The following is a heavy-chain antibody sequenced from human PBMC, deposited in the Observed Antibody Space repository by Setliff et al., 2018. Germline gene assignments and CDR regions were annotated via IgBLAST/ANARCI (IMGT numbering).Heavy chain of an antibody. CDR2: IYYHGDT. V-gene: IGHV4-34*01. CDR1: GGSFSDYY. D-gene: IGHD6-19*01. J-gene: IGHJ4*02. Sequence: PSETLSLTCAAFGGSFSDYYWGWIRQPPGKGLEWIGRIYYHGDTYYNASLKGRLTISVDTAKNRFSLNLTSVTAADTAVYYCATSGFCSAGSCYSFDDWGQGALVTVSS. CDR3: ATSGFCSAGSCYSFDD.